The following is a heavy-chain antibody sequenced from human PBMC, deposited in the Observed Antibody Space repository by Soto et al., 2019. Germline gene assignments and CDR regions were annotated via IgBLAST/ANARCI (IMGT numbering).Heavy chain of an antibody. J-gene: IGHJ5*02. CDR1: GGSINTGGYY. Sequence: QVQLQESGPGLVKPSQTLSLTCTVSGGSINTGGYYWGWIRHLPGEGLEWIGHIFYTGTAYYNPSLRSRVIVSIDTSANQFSLHMYSVTAADTAMYYCARRLDDTPENFFNWLDPWGQGILVTVSS. CDR3: ARRLDDTPENFFNWLDP. D-gene: IGHD2-15*01. CDR2: IFYTGTA. V-gene: IGHV4-31*03.